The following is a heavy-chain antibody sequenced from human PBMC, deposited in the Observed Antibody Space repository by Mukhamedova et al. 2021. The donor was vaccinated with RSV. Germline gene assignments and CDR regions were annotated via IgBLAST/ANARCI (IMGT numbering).Heavy chain of an antibody. CDR2: SGST. Sequence: SGSTYYNPSLKSRVTISVDTSKNQFSLKLSSVTAADTAVYYCASLWLGESLLDYWGQGTLVTVSA. CDR3: ASLWLGESLLDY. D-gene: IGHD3-10*01. J-gene: IGHJ4*02. V-gene: IGHV4-39*01.